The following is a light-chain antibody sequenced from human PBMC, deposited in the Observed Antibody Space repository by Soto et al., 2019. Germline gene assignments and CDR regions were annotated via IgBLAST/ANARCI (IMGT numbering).Light chain of an antibody. CDR2: DAS. V-gene: IGKV3-11*01. CDR3: QQRSNWLSWT. CDR1: QSVSSY. J-gene: IGKJ1*01. Sequence: EIVLTQSPGTLSLSPGERATLSCRASQSVSSYLAWYQQKPGQAPRLLIYDASNRATGIPARFSGSGSGTDFTLTISSLEPEDFAVYYCQQRSNWLSWTFGQGTKVDI.